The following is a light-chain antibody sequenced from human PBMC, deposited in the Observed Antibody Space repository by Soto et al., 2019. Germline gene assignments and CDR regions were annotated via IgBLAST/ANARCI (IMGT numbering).Light chain of an antibody. J-gene: IGKJ1*01. V-gene: IGKV3-20*01. CDR2: DAS. CDR3: QQYGSSGT. CDR1: QSVSSNY. Sequence: EIVLTQSPGTLSLSPGERATLSCRASQSVSSNYLAWYQQKPGQDPXLLIYDASSRATGIPDRFSGSGSGTEFTLTISRLEPEDFAVYYCQQYGSSGTFGQGTKVDIK.